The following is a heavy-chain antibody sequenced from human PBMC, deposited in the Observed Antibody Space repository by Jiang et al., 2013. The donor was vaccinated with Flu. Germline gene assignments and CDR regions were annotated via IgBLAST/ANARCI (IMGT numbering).Heavy chain of an antibody. CDR3: ARPTGPWVPAPFDY. J-gene: IGHJ4*02. Sequence: GPGLVKPSETLSLTCTVSGGSISSYYWSWIRQPPGKGLEWIGYIYTSGSTNYNPSLKSRVTISVDTSKNQFSLKLSSVTAADTAVYYCARPTGPWVPAPFDYWGQGTLVTVSS. CDR1: GGSISSYY. CDR2: IYTSGST. D-gene: IGHD2-2*01. V-gene: IGHV4-4*09.